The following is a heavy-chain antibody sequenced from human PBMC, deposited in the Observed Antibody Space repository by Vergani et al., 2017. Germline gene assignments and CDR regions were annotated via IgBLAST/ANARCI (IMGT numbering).Heavy chain of an antibody. CDR2: IHTSGST. CDR1: GGSINSHNYY. Sequence: QVQLQESGPGLVKPSQTLSLTCTVSGGSINSHNYYWSWIRQPAGKGLEWIGRIHTSGSTNYNPSLKSRVTMSEDTSKNQFSLNLTSVTAADTAVYFCARGSCLGGSCYKPLFYCLGQGILVTVSS. V-gene: IGHV4-61*02. D-gene: IGHD2-15*01. J-gene: IGHJ4*02. CDR3: ARGSCLGGSCYKPLFYC.